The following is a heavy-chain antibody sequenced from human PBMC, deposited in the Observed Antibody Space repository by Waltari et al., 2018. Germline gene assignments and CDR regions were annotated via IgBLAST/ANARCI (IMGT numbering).Heavy chain of an antibody. CDR3: AAGWELPPYFDY. CDR1: GFTFSSYA. Sequence: EVQLLESGGGLVQPGGSLSLSCAASGFTFSSYAMSWVPQAPGKGMEWVSAISGRGGSTYYADSVKGRFTISRDNSKNTLYLQMNSLRAEDTAVYYCAAGWELPPYFDYWGQGTLVTVSS. J-gene: IGHJ4*02. V-gene: IGHV3-23*01. CDR2: ISGRGGST. D-gene: IGHD1-26*01.